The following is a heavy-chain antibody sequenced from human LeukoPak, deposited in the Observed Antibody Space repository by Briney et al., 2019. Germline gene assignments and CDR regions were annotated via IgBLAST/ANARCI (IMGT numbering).Heavy chain of an antibody. CDR3: ARPTLGWSSGWYY. Sequence: PSETLSLTCTVSGGSISSSSYYWGWIRQPPGKGLEWIGSIYYSGSTYYNPSLKSRATISVDTSKNQFSLKLSSVTAADTAVYYCARPTLGWSSGWYYWGQGTLVTVSS. CDR1: GGSISSSSYY. V-gene: IGHV4-39*01. D-gene: IGHD6-19*01. CDR2: IYYSGST. J-gene: IGHJ4*02.